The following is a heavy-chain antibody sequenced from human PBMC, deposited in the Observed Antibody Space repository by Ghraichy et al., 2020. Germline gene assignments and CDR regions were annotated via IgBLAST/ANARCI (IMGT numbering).Heavy chain of an antibody. D-gene: IGHD2-2*01. CDR1: GGSFSGYY. CDR3: ARALVPAAPARY. J-gene: IGHJ4*02. Sequence: ETLSLTCAVYGGSFSGYYWSWIRQPPGKGLEWIGEINHSGSTNYNPSLKSRVTISVDTSKNQFSLKLSSVTAADTAVYYCARALVPAAPARYWGQGTLVTVSS. CDR2: INHSGST. V-gene: IGHV4-34*01.